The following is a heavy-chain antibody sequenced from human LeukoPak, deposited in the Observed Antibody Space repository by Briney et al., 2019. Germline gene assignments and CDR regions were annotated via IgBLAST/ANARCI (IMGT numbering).Heavy chain of an antibody. CDR3: AREHLYYDFWSGYFFDY. CDR2: ISSSGSTI. J-gene: IGHJ4*02. Sequence: GGSLRLSCAASGFTFSDYYMSWIRQAPGKGLEWVSYISSSGSTIYYADSVKGRFTISRDNSKNTLYLQMNSLRAEDTAVYYCAREHLYYDFWSGYFFDYWGQGTLVTVSS. V-gene: IGHV3-11*01. CDR1: GFTFSDYY. D-gene: IGHD3-3*01.